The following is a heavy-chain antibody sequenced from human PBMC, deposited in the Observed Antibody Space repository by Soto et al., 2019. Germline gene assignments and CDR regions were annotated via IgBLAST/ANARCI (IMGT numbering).Heavy chain of an antibody. CDR3: VRMLKGGTFHWIQIDY. CDR1: GFSFSTAGVA. J-gene: IGHJ4*02. CDR2: IYYNDDW. D-gene: IGHD3-9*01. V-gene: IGHV2-5*01. Sequence: ESGPTLVNPTQTLTLTCTFSGFSFSTAGVAVGWIRQTPGGALEWLALIYYNDDWRFSPSLKTRLHITGDTSKNQVVLSLTNVDPGDTATYFCVRMLKGGTFHWIQIDYWGQGTLVTVSS.